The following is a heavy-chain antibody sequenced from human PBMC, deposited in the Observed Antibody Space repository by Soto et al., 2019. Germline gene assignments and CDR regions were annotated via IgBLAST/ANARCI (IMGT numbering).Heavy chain of an antibody. CDR1: GLTFSRYA. J-gene: IGHJ6*02. CDR3: AKSSRKHDYGDYVVLMAYYYGMDV. Sequence: EVQLLESGGGLVQPGGSLRLSCAASGLTFSRYAMRWVRQAPGKGLEWVSAISGSGGSTYYADSVKGRFTISRDNSKNTLYLQMNSLRAEDTAVYYCAKSSRKHDYGDYVVLMAYYYGMDVWGQGTTVTVSS. D-gene: IGHD4-17*01. CDR2: ISGSGGST. V-gene: IGHV3-23*01.